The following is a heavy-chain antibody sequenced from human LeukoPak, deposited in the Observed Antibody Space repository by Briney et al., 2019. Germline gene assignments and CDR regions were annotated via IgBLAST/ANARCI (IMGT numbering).Heavy chain of an antibody. Sequence: ASVKVSCKASGYTFTGYYMHWVRQAPGQGLEWMGWINPNSGGTNYAQKFQGRVTMTRDTSISTAYMELSRLRSDDTAVYYCARDLPTQFTYDYVWGSYRYTAYWFDPWGQGTLVTVSS. CDR3: ARDLPTQFTYDYVWGSYRYTAYWFDP. D-gene: IGHD3-16*02. CDR1: GYTFTGYY. J-gene: IGHJ5*02. CDR2: INPNSGGT. V-gene: IGHV1-2*02.